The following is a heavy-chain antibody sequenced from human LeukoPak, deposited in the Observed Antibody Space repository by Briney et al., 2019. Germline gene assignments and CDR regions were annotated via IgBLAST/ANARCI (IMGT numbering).Heavy chain of an antibody. D-gene: IGHD1-26*01. CDR2: ITSSGTYI. Sequence: GGSLRLSCAASGFTFNNYNMNWVRQAPRKALEWVSSITSSGTYIFYADSVKGRFTISRDNAKNSLYLQMNSLGPEDTAVYYCARDPYSGNYGNYYYYYMDVWGKGTTVTISS. CDR1: GFTFNNYN. J-gene: IGHJ6*03. V-gene: IGHV3-21*01. CDR3: ARDPYSGNYGNYYYYYMDV.